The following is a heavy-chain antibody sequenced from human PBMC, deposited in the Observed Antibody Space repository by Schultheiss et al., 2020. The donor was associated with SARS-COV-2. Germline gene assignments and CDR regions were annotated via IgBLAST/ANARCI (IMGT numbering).Heavy chain of an antibody. J-gene: IGHJ6*02. CDR1: GFTFDDYA. CDR2: ISWNSGSI. Sequence: GGSLRLSCAASGFTFDDYAMHWVRQAPGKGLEWVSGISWNSGSIGYADSVKGRFTISRDNSKNTLYLQMNSLRAEDTAVYYCARDRIRFLEWLLRGNYYYYGMDVWGQGATVTVSS. V-gene: IGHV3-9*01. D-gene: IGHD3-3*01. CDR3: ARDRIRFLEWLLRGNYYYYGMDV.